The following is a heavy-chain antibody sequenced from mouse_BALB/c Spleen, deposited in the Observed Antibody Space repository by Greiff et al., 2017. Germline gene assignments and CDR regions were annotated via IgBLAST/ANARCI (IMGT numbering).Heavy chain of an antibody. D-gene: IGHD1-1*01. CDR1: GFTFSSYG. CDR2: INSNGGST. J-gene: IGHJ1*01. Sequence: EVQLVESGGGLVQPGGSLKLSCAASGFTFSSYGMSWVRQTPDKRLELVATINSNGGSTYYPDSVKGRFTISRDNAKNTLYLQMSSLKSEDTAMYDCARPYYGSGYWYFDVWGAGTTVTVSS. V-gene: IGHV5-6-3*01. CDR3: ARPYYGSGYWYFDV.